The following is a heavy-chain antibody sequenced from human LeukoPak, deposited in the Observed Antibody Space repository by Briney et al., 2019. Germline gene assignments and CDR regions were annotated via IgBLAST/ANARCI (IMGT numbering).Heavy chain of an antibody. CDR2: ISGGGDNT. J-gene: IGHJ6*03. Sequence: GGSLRLSCAVSGFPFSDFAMSWVRQAPGKGLEWVSTISGGGDNTYFADSVKGRFTISRDNSKNTLFLQMVSLRAEDTAVYYCAKFEGALLGNYYMDVWGKGTTVNVSS. V-gene: IGHV3-23*01. CDR3: AKFEGALLGNYYMDV. CDR1: GFPFSDFA.